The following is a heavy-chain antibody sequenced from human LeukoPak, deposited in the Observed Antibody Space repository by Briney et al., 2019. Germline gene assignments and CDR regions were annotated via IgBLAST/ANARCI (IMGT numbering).Heavy chain of an antibody. J-gene: IGHJ6*03. D-gene: IGHD3-10*01. CDR3: AKDNLYYYGSGRTSNYYYMDV. Sequence: HPGGSLRLSCVASGFTFSSYGMSWVRQAPGKGLEWVSAICGSGGSTHYADSVKGRFTISRDNSKNTLYLQMNSLRAEDTAVYYCAKDNLYYYGSGRTSNYYYMDVWGKGTTVTISS. CDR1: GFTFSSYG. CDR2: ICGSGGST. V-gene: IGHV3-23*01.